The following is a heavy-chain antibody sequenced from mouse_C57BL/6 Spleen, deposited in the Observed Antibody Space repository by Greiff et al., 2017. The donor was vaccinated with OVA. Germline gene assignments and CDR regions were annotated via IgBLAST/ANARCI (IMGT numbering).Heavy chain of an antibody. CDR2: IDPSDSYT. V-gene: IGHV1-69*01. CDR1: GYTFTSYW. D-gene: IGHD1-1*01. CDR3: ARGFITTVQGFAY. Sequence: VQLQQPGAELVMPGASVKLSCKASGYTFTSYWMHWVKQRPGQGLEWIGEIDPSDSYTYYNQKFQGKSTLTVDKSSSTAYMPLSSLTSEDSAVYYCARGFITTVQGFAYWGQGTLVTVSA. J-gene: IGHJ3*01.